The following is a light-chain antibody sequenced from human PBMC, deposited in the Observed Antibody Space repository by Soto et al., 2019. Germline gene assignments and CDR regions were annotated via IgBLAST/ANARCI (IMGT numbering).Light chain of an antibody. CDR1: QSISTW. V-gene: IGKV1-5*03. Sequence: EIQMTHSPSTLSAYVGYRVPITCRASQSISTWLAWYQQEPGKAPKLLIHKASSLQSGVPSRFSGSGSGTDFTLTISSLHPDDFATYYCQQYNSYSPTFGQGTNVDIK. CDR2: KAS. J-gene: IGKJ1*01. CDR3: QQYNSYSPT.